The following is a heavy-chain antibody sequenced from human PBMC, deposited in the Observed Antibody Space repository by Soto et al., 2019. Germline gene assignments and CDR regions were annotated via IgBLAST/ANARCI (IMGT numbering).Heavy chain of an antibody. J-gene: IGHJ6*02. CDR3: AREQDKIYDYVWGSYRYLSGMDV. D-gene: IGHD3-16*02. CDR2: ISSSSSTI. CDR1: GFTFSSYS. V-gene: IGHV3-48*02. Sequence: PGGFLRLSCAASGFTFSSYSMNWVRQAPGKGLEWVSYISSSSSTIYYAGSVKGRFTISRDNAKNSLYLQMNSLRDEDTAVYYCAREQDKIYDYVWGSYRYLSGMDVWGQGTTVTVSS.